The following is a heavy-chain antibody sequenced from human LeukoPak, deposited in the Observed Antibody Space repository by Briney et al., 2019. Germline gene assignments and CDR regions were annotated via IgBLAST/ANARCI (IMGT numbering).Heavy chain of an antibody. J-gene: IGHJ3*02. CDR1: GGSISTYY. Sequence: SETLSLTCTVSGGSISTYYWSWIRQPAGKGLEWIGRIYTSGSTNYNPSLKCRVTMSVDTSKNQFSLKLSSVTAADTAVYFCARGTVPNAFDIWGQGTMVTVS. D-gene: IGHD1/OR15-1a*01. CDR2: IYTSGST. CDR3: ARGTVPNAFDI. V-gene: IGHV4-4*07.